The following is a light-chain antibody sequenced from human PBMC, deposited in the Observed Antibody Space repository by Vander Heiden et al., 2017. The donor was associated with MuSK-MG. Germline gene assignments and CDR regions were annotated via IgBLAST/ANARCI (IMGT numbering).Light chain of an antibody. J-gene: IGKJ4*01. Sequence: EIMLTQSPGTLSLSPGERATLSCRASQSVSSSYLAWYQQKPGQAPRLLIYGASSRATGIPDRFSGSGSGTDFTLTISRLEPEEFAVYYCQQYGSSPTFGGGTKVEIK. CDR2: GAS. CDR1: QSVSSSY. V-gene: IGKV3-20*01. CDR3: QQYGSSPT.